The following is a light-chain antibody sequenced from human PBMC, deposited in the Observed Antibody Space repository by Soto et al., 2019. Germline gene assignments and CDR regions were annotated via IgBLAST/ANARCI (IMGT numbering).Light chain of an antibody. J-gene: IGLJ2*01. CDR1: SSDVGSYNL. CDR3: RSYSGSSTFVV. V-gene: IGLV2-23*02. CDR2: EVS. Sequence: QSVLTQPASVSGSPGQSITISCTGTSSDVGSYNLVSWYQQHPGKAPKLMIYEVSKRPSGVSNRFSGSKSGNTASLTISGVQAEDEADYYCRSYSGSSTFVVFGGGTKLTVL.